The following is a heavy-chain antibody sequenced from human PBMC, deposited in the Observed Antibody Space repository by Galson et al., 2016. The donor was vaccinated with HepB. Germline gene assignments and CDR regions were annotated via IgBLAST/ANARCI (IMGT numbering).Heavy chain of an antibody. Sequence: SLRLSCAASGFTFGSYAMHWVRQAPGKGLEWVAVISYDGSKKYYADSVKGRFTISRDISQNTLYLQMNSLRAEDTAVYYCAVPGVAGTVWLWGLDYGGQGTPVTVSS. D-gene: IGHD6-19*01. CDR2: ISYDGSKK. CDR1: GFTFGSYA. CDR3: AVPGVAGTVWLWGLDY. V-gene: IGHV3-30*04. J-gene: IGHJ4*02.